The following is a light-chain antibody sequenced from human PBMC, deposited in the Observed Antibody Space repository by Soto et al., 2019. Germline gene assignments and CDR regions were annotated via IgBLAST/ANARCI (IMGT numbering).Light chain of an antibody. Sequence: IQLTQSPSSLSASVGDRVTITCRTSQNVNRYLNWYQQQPGKAPKLLIYAASILQSGVPSSFSGSGSGTDFTLAISSLQPEDFTTYYCQQSYSIPQTFGHGTKVDIK. CDR2: AAS. V-gene: IGKV1-39*01. CDR3: QQSYSIPQT. CDR1: QNVNRY. J-gene: IGKJ1*01.